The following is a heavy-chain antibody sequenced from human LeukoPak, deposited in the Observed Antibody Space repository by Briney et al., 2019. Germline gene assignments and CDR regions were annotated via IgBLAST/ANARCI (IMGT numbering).Heavy chain of an antibody. V-gene: IGHV3-30*18. CDR2: ISYDGSNK. CDR1: GFTFSSYG. J-gene: IGHJ4*02. D-gene: IGHD4-17*01. CDR3: AKAMWESGDYHFDY. Sequence: GGSLRLSCAASGFTFSSYGMHWVRQAPGKGLEWVAVISYDGSNKYYADSVKGRFTISRDNSKNTLYLQMNSLRAEDTAVYYCAKAMWESGDYHFDYWGQGTLVTVSS.